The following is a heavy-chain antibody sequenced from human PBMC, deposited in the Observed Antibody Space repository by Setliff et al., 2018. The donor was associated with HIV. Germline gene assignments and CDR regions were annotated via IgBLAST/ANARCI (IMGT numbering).Heavy chain of an antibody. J-gene: IGHJ4*02. D-gene: IGHD3-16*02. Sequence: GGSLRLSCAASGFTFSDYYMNWIRQAPGKGLEWVSYISNSGSTINYAGSVKGRFTISRDNAKNSLYLQINSLRAEDTAVYYCARDGSPLGEFTLPYYFDHWGQGTLVTVSS. CDR2: ISNSGSTI. CDR1: GFTFSDYY. V-gene: IGHV3-11*04. CDR3: ARDGSPLGEFTLPYYFDH.